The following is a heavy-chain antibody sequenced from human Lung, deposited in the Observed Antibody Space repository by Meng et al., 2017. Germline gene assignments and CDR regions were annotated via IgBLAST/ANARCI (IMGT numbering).Heavy chain of an antibody. CDR3: TNDRLNH. CDR1: GFTFTDHW. Sequence: EVQFVESVGGLVPPGGSLRLSCAASGFTFTDHWMHWVRQGPGKGLVWVSRINRDGTKPTYADSVKGRFTISRDNAKNTLYLQMNNLRAEDTAFYYCTNDRLNHWGQGALVTVSS. V-gene: IGHV3-74*01. J-gene: IGHJ1*01. D-gene: IGHD1-1*01. CDR2: INRDGTKP.